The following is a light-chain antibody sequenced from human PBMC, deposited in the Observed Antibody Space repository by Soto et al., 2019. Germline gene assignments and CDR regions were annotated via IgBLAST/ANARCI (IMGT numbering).Light chain of an antibody. V-gene: IGKV1-8*01. CDR2: AAS. CDR1: QGISSS. Sequence: AIRMTQSPPSLSASTGDRVTITFRASQGISSSLAWYQQKPGKAPRLLIYAASALQSGVPSNFSGSGSGTDFTLTIRGLQSEDFATYYCQQYYSFPITFGQGTRLEI. CDR3: QQYYSFPIT. J-gene: IGKJ5*01.